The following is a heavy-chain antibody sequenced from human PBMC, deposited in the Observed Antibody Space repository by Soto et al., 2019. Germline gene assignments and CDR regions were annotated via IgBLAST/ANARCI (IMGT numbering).Heavy chain of an antibody. CDR1: GFSLTTSGVG. J-gene: IGHJ4*02. CDR2: IYWDDDK. CDR3: AHAGEGYSSCWPDY. Sequence: QITLKESGPTLVKPTQTLTLTCTFSGFSLTTSGVGVGWIRQPPGKALVWLALIYWDDDKRYSPSLKARFTITEDTPKIRVRLTITNMDPVDTVTYYCAHAGEGYSSCWPDYGGQGTLVIV. D-gene: IGHD6-19*01. V-gene: IGHV2-5*02.